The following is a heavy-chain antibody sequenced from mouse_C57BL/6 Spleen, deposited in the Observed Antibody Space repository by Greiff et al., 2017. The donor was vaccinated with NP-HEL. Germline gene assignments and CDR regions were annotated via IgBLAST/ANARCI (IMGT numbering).Heavy chain of an antibody. V-gene: IGHV1-55*01. D-gene: IGHD1-1*01. Sequence: PGQGLEWIGDIYPGSGSTNYNEKFKSKATLTVDTSSSTAYMQLSSLTSEDSAVYYCARGTTDLNWYFDVWGTGTTVTVSS. J-gene: IGHJ1*03. CDR3: ARGTTDLNWYFDV. CDR2: IYPGSGST.